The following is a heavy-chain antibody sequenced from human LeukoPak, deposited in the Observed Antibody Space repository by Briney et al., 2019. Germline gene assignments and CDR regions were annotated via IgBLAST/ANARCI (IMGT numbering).Heavy chain of an antibody. CDR1: GFTVSSNY. J-gene: IGHJ4*02. D-gene: IGHD2-2*01. CDR2: ISSGGST. V-gene: IGHV3-66*02. Sequence: GGSLRLSCAASGFTVSSNYISWVRQAPGKGLEWVSVISSGGSTYNADSVKGRLTISRDNSKNTLYLQMNSLRPEDTAVYYCARSYTSTSSYDCWGQGTLVTVSS. CDR3: ARSYTSTSSYDC.